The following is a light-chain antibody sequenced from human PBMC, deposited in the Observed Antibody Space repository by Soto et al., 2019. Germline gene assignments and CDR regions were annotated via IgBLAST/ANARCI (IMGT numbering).Light chain of an antibody. J-gene: IGKJ1*01. CDR1: QSISSW. CDR3: QQYNSYST. Sequence: DIQMTQSPSTLSASVGDRVTITCRASQSISSWLAWYQQKPGKAPKLLIYKASSLQSGVPSRFSCSGSCTEFTLTISSLQPDDFATYYCQQYNSYSTFGQGTKVEIK. V-gene: IGKV1-5*03. CDR2: KAS.